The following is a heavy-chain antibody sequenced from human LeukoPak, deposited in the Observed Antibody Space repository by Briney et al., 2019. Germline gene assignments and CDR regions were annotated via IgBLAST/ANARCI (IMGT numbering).Heavy chain of an antibody. CDR3: ATRITISWFGEAYYYYMDV. Sequence: PSETLSLTCTVSGGSISSSSYYWGWIRQPPGKGLEWIGSIYYSGSTYHNPSLKSRVTISVDTSKNQFSLKLSSVTAADTAVYYCATRITISWFGEAYYYYMDVWGKGTTVTVSS. D-gene: IGHD3-10*01. V-gene: IGHV4-39*01. J-gene: IGHJ6*03. CDR2: IYYSGST. CDR1: GGSISSSSYY.